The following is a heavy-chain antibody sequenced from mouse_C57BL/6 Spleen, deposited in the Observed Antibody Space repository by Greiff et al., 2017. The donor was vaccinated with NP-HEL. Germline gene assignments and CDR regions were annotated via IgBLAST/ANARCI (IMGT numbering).Heavy chain of an antibody. V-gene: IGHV1-81*01. J-gene: IGHJ3*01. CDR2: IYPRSGNT. Sequence: QVQLKESGAELARPGASVKLSCKASGYTFTSYGISWVKQRTGQGLEWIGEIYPRSGNTYYNEKFKGKATLTADKSSSTAYMELRSLTSEDSAVYFCARENQWFAYWGQGTLVTVSA. CDR3: ARENQWFAY. CDR1: GYTFTSYG.